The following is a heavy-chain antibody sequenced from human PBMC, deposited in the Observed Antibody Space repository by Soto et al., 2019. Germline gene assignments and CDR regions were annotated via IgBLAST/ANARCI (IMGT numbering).Heavy chain of an antibody. CDR2: ISTDNGNT. Sequence: ASVKVSCKASGYTFTSSGISWVRQAPGQGLEWLGWISTDNGNTNYAQHLQGRVSLTTDTSTSTAYMDLRSLRPDDTAVYYCARDQGITTFGVYSMYYYGMDVWSQGTTVTVSS. CDR3: ARDQGITTFGVYSMYYYGMDV. J-gene: IGHJ6*02. CDR1: GYTFTSSG. V-gene: IGHV1-18*01. D-gene: IGHD3-3*01.